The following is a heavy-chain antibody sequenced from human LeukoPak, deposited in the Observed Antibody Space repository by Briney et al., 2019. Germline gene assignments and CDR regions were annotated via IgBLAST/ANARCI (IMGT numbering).Heavy chain of an antibody. V-gene: IGHV4-59*01. Sequence: ASETLSLTCTVSSGSISGYYWSWIRQPPGKGLEWVGYISYSGSTNYNPSLKSRLTIAVVTSKNQFSLKLSSVTAADTAVYYCARQERDVAEYFDYWGQGTLVTVSS. J-gene: IGHJ4*02. D-gene: IGHD6-19*01. CDR2: ISYSGST. CDR1: SGSISGYY. CDR3: ARQERDVAEYFDY.